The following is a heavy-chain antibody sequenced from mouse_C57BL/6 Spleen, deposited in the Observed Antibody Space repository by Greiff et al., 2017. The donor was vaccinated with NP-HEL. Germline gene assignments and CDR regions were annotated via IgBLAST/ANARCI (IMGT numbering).Heavy chain of an antibody. CDR2: IYPSDSET. J-gene: IGHJ2*01. D-gene: IGHD3-3*01. Sequence: VQLQQPGAELVRPGSSVKLSCKASGYTFTSYWMDWVKQRPGQGLEWIGNIYPSDSETHYNQKFKDKATLTVDKSSSTAYMQLSSLTSEDSAVYYCARGLGRSYWGQGTTLTVSS. CDR3: ARGLGRSY. CDR1: GYTFTSYW. V-gene: IGHV1-61*01.